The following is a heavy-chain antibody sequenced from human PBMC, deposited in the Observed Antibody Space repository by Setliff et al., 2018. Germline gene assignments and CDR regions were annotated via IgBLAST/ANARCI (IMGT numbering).Heavy chain of an antibody. V-gene: IGHV3-30*02. D-gene: IGHD2-21*02. CDR3: VRDSSADYYDNDYFKY. CDR1: GFTFRGFA. J-gene: IGHJ4*02. Sequence: GGSLRLSCAASGFTFRGFAMHWVRQAPGKGLEWVAFIRHDESDIYYTNSVKGRFTVSRDNSKNTLYLQMNILRPEDTALYYCVRDSSADYYDNDYFKYWGQGTLVTVSS. CDR2: IRHDESDI.